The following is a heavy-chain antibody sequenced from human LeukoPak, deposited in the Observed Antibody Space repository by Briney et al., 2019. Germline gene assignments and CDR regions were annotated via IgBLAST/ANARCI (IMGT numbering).Heavy chain of an antibody. CDR3: ARVNTVHYYGSGSYGPFDY. V-gene: IGHV3-30*03. J-gene: IGHJ4*02. D-gene: IGHD3-10*01. CDR2: ISYDGSNK. Sequence: GGSLRLSCAASGFTFSYGMHWVRQAPGKGLEWVAVISYDGSNKYYADSVKGRFTISRDNSKNTLYLQMNSLRAEDTAVCYCARVNTVHYYGSGSYGPFDYWGQGTLVTVSS. CDR1: GFTFSYG.